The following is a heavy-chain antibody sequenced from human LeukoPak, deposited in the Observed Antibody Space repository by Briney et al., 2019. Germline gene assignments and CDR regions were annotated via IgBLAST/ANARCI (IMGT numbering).Heavy chain of an antibody. Sequence: GGALRIFCAASGFTFINYGLTWGRQDAVKGLEWVSTISGNGYSTYYARSVRGRFTLSIDNSKNTLYLQMYSLRAEGRAIYYCAKDSAGVYTDYVYEMNWGQGTLVTVSS. CDR2: ISGNGYST. V-gene: IGHV3-23*01. D-gene: IGHD5-12*01. CDR3: AKDSAGVYTDYVYEMN. CDR1: GFTFINYG. J-gene: IGHJ4*02.